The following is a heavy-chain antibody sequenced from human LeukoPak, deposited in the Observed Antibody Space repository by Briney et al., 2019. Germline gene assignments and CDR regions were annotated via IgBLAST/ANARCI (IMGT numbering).Heavy chain of an antibody. D-gene: IGHD1-1*01. CDR1: GFTYSTYS. CDR3: AKVSWDGRGTFF. V-gene: IGHV3-23*01. J-gene: IGHJ4*02. Sequence: GGSLRLSCAASGFTYSTYSMSWLRQAPGKGLEWVSAIRGGGGDTYYADSVKGRFTISRDNSKDTLSLQMYSLRAGDTAVYYCAKVSWDGRGTFFWGQGSLVTVSS. CDR2: IRGGGGDT.